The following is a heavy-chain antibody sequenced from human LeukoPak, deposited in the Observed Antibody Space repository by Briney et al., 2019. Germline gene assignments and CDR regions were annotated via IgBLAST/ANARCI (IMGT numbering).Heavy chain of an antibody. Sequence: GGSLRLSCAAAGFTFSSYGMHWVRQAPGKGLERVALISYDGSNKYSADSVKGRFTVSRDNSKNTLYLQMNSLRAEDTAVYYCASELAYCGGDCYSAFDTWGQGTMVTVSS. D-gene: IGHD2-21*02. CDR1: GFTFSSYG. J-gene: IGHJ3*02. V-gene: IGHV3-30*03. CDR3: ASELAYCGGDCYSAFDT. CDR2: ISYDGSNK.